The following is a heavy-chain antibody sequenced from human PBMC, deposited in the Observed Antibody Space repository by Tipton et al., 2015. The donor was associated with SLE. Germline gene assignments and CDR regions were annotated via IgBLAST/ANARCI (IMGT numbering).Heavy chain of an antibody. CDR2: INAGNGNT. Sequence: QLVQSGAEVKKPGASVKVSCKASGYTFTSYAMHWVRQAPGQRLEWMGWINAGNGNTKYSQKFQGRVTITRDTSASTAYMKLSSLRSEDTAVYYCASTLIGFWSGYDYWGQGTLVTVPS. V-gene: IGHV1-3*01. CDR1: GYTFTSYA. D-gene: IGHD3-3*01. CDR3: ASTLIGFWSGYDY. J-gene: IGHJ4*02.